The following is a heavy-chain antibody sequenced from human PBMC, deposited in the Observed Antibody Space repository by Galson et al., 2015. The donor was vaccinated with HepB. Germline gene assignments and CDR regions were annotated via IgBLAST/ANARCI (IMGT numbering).Heavy chain of an antibody. J-gene: IGHJ6*02. D-gene: IGHD1-1*01. CDR1: GFTFSSYS. CDR3: AGDELEPYYYYYGMDV. Sequence: SLRLSCAASGFTFSSYSMNWVRQAPGKGLEWVAVISYDGSNKYYADSVKGRFTISRDNSKNTLYLQMNSLRAEDTAVYYCAGDELEPYYYYYGMDVWGQGTTVTVSS. CDR2: ISYDGSNK. V-gene: IGHV3-30*03.